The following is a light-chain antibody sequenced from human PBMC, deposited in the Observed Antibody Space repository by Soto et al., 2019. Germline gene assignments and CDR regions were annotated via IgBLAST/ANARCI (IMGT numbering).Light chain of an antibody. J-gene: IGKJ1*01. CDR2: GAS. CDR3: QQYNNWPPWT. Sequence: EIVMTQSPATLSVSPGERATLSCRASQSVSSNLAWYQQKPGQAPRHLIYGASTRATGIPARFSGSGSGTEFTLTISRLQSEDFAVYYCQQYNNWPPWTFGQGTKVDIK. CDR1: QSVSSN. V-gene: IGKV3-15*01.